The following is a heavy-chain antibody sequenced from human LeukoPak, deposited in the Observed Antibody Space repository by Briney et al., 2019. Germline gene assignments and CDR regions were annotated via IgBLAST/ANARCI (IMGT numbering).Heavy chain of an antibody. D-gene: IGHD2-15*01. J-gene: IGHJ4*02. CDR2: IRYDGSNK. Sequence: GGSLRLSCAASGFTFSSYGMHWVRQAPGKGLEWVAFIRYDGSNKCYADSVKGRFTISRDNSRNTVYLQMNSLRPEDTAVYYCARDLVVVAGTLDDYWGQGTLVTVSS. CDR1: GFTFSSYG. V-gene: IGHV3-30*02. CDR3: ARDLVVVAGTLDDY.